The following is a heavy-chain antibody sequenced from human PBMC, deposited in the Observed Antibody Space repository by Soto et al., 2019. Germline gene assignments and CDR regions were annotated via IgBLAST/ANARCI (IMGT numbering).Heavy chain of an antibody. CDR1: RGGSGSCS. V-gene: IGHV1-69*13. CDR3: ARTVELATIPYFAY. J-gene: IGHJ4*01. Sequence: ASVEACWEACRGGSGSCSSRSVRQAPGQGLEWMGAIIPIFGTANYAQKFQGRVTITADESTSTAYMELSSLRSEDTAVYYCARTVELATIPYFAYRGHRTLVTVSS. CDR2: IIPIFGTA. D-gene: IGHD5-12*01.